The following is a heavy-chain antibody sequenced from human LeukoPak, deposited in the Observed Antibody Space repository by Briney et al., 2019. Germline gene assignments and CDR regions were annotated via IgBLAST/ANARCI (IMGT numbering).Heavy chain of an antibody. CDR1: GGSLINYY. CDR3: AMVLWQSGRPGP. Sequence: PSETLSRTCAVYGGSLINYYWSWIRQSPGKGLEWIGDIDHSGGTSHNPALRSRVTMSIDPSRNQFYLKINSVTASDTAVYYCAMVLWQSGRPGPWDQGSLVTVSS. CDR2: IDHSGGT. V-gene: IGHV4-34*01. J-gene: IGHJ5*02. D-gene: IGHD4/OR15-4a*01.